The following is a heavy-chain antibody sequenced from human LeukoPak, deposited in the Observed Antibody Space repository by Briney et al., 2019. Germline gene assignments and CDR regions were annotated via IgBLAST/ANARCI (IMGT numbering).Heavy chain of an antibody. J-gene: IGHJ4*02. Sequence: PSETLSLTCTVSGGSISSYYWSWIRQPPGKGLEWIGYIYYSGSTNYNPSLKSRVTISVDTSKNQFSLKLSSVTAADTAVYYCARSHSSGWYDVYFDYWGQGTLVTVSS. D-gene: IGHD6-19*01. CDR3: ARSHSSGWYDVYFDY. CDR2: IYYSGST. V-gene: IGHV4-59*08. CDR1: GGSISSYY.